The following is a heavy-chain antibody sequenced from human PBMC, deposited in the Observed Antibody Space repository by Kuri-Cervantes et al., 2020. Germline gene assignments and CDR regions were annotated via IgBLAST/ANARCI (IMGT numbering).Heavy chain of an antibody. CDR2: ISSSSSYI. CDR1: GFTFSSYS. CDR3: ARDHATSWSVRDS. V-gene: IGHV3-21*06. Sequence: GGSLRLSCAASGFTFSSYSMNWVRQAPGKGLEWVSSISSSSSYIYYADSVKGRFTISRDNAKNSVYLQMNSLRAEDTAMYYCARDHATSWSVRDSWGQGTLVTVSS. J-gene: IGHJ4*02. D-gene: IGHD2-2*01.